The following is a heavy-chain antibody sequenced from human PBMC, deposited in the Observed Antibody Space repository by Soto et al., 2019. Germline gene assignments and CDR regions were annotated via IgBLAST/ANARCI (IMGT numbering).Heavy chain of an antibody. Sequence: GGSLRLSCAASGFVFSSYGIHWVRQAPGKGLEWVAVISYDESNKYYADSVKDRFTISRDNSKNTLYLQMNSLRDEDTAVYYCAREGGSLNWFDPWGQGTLVTVSS. CDR1: GFVFSSYG. CDR3: AREGGSLNWFDP. CDR2: ISYDESNK. D-gene: IGHD1-26*01. J-gene: IGHJ5*02. V-gene: IGHV3-30*03.